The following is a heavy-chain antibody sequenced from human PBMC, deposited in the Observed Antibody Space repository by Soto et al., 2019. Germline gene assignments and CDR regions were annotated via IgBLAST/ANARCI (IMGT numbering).Heavy chain of an antibody. Sequence: GGSLRLSCVASGLPFSTFWMSWVRQAPGKGLEWVAHINPDGSEKYSLDSVKGRFTVSRDNAKSSLYLQVNSLRGEDTAVYYCARGHHGLEVWGQGTTVTVSS. V-gene: IGHV3-7*01. CDR1: GLPFSTFW. CDR2: INPDGSEK. J-gene: IGHJ6*02. CDR3: ARGHHGLEV.